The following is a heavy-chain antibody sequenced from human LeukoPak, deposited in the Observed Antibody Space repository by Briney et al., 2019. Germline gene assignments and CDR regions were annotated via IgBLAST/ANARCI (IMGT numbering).Heavy chain of an antibody. V-gene: IGHV1-69*05. CDR1: GGTLSRYG. CDR3: AGETLAPSGVKYFHH. D-gene: IGHD6-13*01. CDR2: LIPTFGST. J-gene: IGHJ1*01. Sequence: GASVKVSCKASGGTLSRYGINWVRQAPGQGLEWMGRLIPTFGSTNYAQKFQGRATITTDESTTTAYMEVSSLTSEDTAVYYCAGETLAPSGVKYFHHWGQGTLVTVSS.